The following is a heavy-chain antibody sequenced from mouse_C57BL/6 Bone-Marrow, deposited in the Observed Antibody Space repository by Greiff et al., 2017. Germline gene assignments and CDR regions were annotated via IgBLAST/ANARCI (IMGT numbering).Heavy chain of an antibody. CDR2: IYPRSGNT. Sequence: VQLQQSGAELARPGASVKLSCKASGYTFTCYGISWVKQRTGQGLEWIGEIYPRSGNTYYNEKFKGKATLTADKSSSTAYMELRSLTSEDSAVYFCARKGDYYYGSSYAYWGQGTLVTVSA. CDR1: GYTFTCYG. D-gene: IGHD1-1*01. J-gene: IGHJ3*01. CDR3: ARKGDYYYGSSYAY. V-gene: IGHV1-81*01.